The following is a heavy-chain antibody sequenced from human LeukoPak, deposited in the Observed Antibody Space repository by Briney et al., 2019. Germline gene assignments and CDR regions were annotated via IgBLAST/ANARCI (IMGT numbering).Heavy chain of an antibody. CDR2: IYYSGST. J-gene: IGHJ4*02. CDR3: ARSGFGATNIYSYFDY. V-gene: IGHV4-59*12. D-gene: IGHD1-26*01. CDR1: GGSFSGYY. Sequence: SETLSLTCAVYGGSFSGYYWSWIRQPPGKGLEWIGYIYYSGSTNYSPSLKSRVTISVDTSKNQFSLKLSSVAAADTAVYYCARSGFGATNIYSYFDYWGQGTLVTVSS.